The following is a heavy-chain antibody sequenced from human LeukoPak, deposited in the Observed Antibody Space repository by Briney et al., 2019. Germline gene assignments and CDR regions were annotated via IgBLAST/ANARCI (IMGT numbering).Heavy chain of an antibody. D-gene: IGHD5-18*01. Sequence: GGSLRLSCAASGFTVSSNYMSWVRQAPGKGLEWVSVIHSGGSTYYADSVKGRFTISRDNSKNTLYLQMNSLRAEDTAVYYCARELYSYGSYYFDYWGQGTLVTVSS. CDR2: IHSGGST. CDR3: ARELYSYGSYYFDY. CDR1: GFTVSSNY. V-gene: IGHV3-53*01. J-gene: IGHJ4*02.